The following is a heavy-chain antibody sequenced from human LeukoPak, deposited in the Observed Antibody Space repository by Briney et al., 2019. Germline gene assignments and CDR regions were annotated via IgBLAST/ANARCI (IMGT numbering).Heavy chain of an antibody. Sequence: PSETLSLTCAVYGGSFSGYYWSWVRQHPGKGLEWIGYIYYSGSTYYNPSLKSRVTISVDTSKNQFSLKLSSVTAADTAVYYCARAGESDAFDIWGQGTMVTVSS. D-gene: IGHD3-10*01. CDR1: GGSFSGYY. CDR2: IYYSGST. CDR3: ARAGESDAFDI. V-gene: IGHV4-31*11. J-gene: IGHJ3*02.